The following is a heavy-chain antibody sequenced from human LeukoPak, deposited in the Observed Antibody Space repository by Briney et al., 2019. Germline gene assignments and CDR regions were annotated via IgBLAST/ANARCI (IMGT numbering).Heavy chain of an antibody. CDR1: GYTFSGYY. D-gene: IGHD3-9*01. V-gene: IGHV1-46*01. CDR2: INPSGGST. J-gene: IGHJ4*02. Sequence: GASVKVSYKASGYTFSGYYMHWVRQAPGQGLEWMGIINPSGGSTSYAQKFQGRVTMTRDTSTSTVYMELSSLRSEDTAVYYCARDRGNDILTGYFNYWGQGTLVTVSS. CDR3: ARDRGNDILTGYFNY.